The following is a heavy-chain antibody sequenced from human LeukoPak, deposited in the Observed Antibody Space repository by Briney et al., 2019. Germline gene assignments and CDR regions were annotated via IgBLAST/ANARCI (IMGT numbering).Heavy chain of an antibody. V-gene: IGHV3-23*01. CDR2: ISGSGGST. J-gene: IGHJ4*02. CDR1: GLTFSSYA. D-gene: IGHD3-10*01. CDR3: AKVFYYGSGKPDY. Sequence: SGGSLRLSCAASGLTFSSYAMSWVRQAPGKGLEWVSAISGSGGSTYYADSVKGRFTISRDNSKNTLYLQMNSLRAEDTAVYYCAKVFYYGSGKPDYWGQGTLVTVSS.